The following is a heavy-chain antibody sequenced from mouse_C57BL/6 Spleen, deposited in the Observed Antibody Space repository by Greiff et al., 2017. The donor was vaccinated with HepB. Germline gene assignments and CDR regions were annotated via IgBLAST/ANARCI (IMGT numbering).Heavy chain of an antibody. J-gene: IGHJ1*03. CDR3: ARSGIYYGNFYWYFDV. D-gene: IGHD2-1*01. CDR1: GYSITSDY. Sequence: EVHLVESGPGLAKPSQTLSLTCSVTGYSITSDYWNWIRKFPGNKLEYMGYISYSGSTYYNPSLKSRISITRDTSKNQYYLQLNSVTTVDTATYYCARSGIYYGNFYWYFDVWGTGTTVTVSS. CDR2: ISYSGST. V-gene: IGHV3-8*01.